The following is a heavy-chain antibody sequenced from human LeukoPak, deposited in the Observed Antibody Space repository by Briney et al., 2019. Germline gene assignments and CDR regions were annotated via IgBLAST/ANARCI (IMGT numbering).Heavy chain of an antibody. CDR3: ARLSYSNGWSYFDY. J-gene: IGHJ4*02. CDR1: GGSISSYY. V-gene: IGHV4-4*07. D-gene: IGHD6-19*01. Sequence: SETLSLTCTVSGGSISSYYWSWIRQPAGKGLEWIGRIYTSGSTNYNPSLKSRVTISVDTSKNQFSLKLSSVTAADTAVYYCARLSYSNGWSYFDYWGQGTLVTVSS. CDR2: IYTSGST.